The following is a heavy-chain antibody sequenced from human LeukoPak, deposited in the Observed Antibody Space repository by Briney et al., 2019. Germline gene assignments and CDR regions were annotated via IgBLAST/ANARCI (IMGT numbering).Heavy chain of an antibody. D-gene: IGHD1-1*01. CDR3: ARSWNPTGTFDY. Sequence: PSETLSLTCTVSGGSIYSSDYYWGWIRQPPGKGLEWIGIIYYSGSTYYNPSLKSRVTISVDTSKNQFSLKLSSVTAAGTAVYYCARSWNPTGTFDYWGQGTLVTVSS. V-gene: IGHV4-39*07. J-gene: IGHJ4*02. CDR1: GGSIYSSDYY. CDR2: IYYSGST.